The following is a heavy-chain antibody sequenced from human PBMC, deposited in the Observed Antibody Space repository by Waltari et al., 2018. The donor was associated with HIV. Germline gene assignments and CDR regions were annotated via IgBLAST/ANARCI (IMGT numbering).Heavy chain of an antibody. J-gene: IGHJ4*02. CDR3: ARDSSAFDY. CDR2: ISDDGSNK. Sequence: QVQLVESGGGVVQLGSSLRLSCAASGFPFSCYAMYWVRQAPAKGLEWVAVISDDGSNKYYADSVKGRFTISRDNSKNTLYLQMNSLRAEDTAVYYCARDSSAFDYWGQGTLVTVSS. V-gene: IGHV3-30*04. CDR1: GFPFSCYA.